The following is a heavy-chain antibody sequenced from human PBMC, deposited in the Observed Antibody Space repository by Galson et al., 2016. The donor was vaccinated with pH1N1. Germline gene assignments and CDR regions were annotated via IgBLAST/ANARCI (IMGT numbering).Heavy chain of an antibody. CDR3: ARGQASVSTSYYYGMDV. Sequence: SVKVSCKASGGTFNNYPISWRRQAPGHGLEWMGRIIPIFGTANYAQKFQGRVTITADKSTSTAYMELSSLRSEDTAVYYCARGQASVSTSYYYGMDVWGQGTTVTVSS. V-gene: IGHV1-69*06. D-gene: IGHD4-11*01. J-gene: IGHJ6*02. CDR1: GGTFNNYP. CDR2: IIPIFGTA.